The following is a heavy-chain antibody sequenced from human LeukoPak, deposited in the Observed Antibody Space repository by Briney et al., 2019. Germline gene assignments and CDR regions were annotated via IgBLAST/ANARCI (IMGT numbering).Heavy chain of an antibody. CDR2: IYTSGST. CDR3: ARHVRGDLNGFDY. D-gene: IGHD3-10*02. V-gene: IGHV4-61*02. Sequence: SETLSLTCTVSGGSISSGSYYWSWIRQPAGKGLEWIGRIYTSGSTNYNPSLKSRVTISVDTSKNQFSLKLSSVTAADTAVYYGARHVRGDLNGFDYWGRGTLVTASS. J-gene: IGHJ4*02. CDR1: GGSISSGSYY.